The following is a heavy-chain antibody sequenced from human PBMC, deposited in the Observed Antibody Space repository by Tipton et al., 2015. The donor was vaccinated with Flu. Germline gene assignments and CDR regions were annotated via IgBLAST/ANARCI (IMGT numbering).Heavy chain of an antibody. Sequence: SGFTFDDYAMHWVRQAPGKGLEWVSGISWNSGSIGYADSVKGRFTISRDSAKNSLYLQMNSLRAEDTALYYCATAARLDYWGQGTLVTVSS. CDR2: ISWNSGSI. CDR1: GFTFDDYA. CDR3: ATAARLDY. J-gene: IGHJ4*02. V-gene: IGHV3-9*01. D-gene: IGHD6-6*01.